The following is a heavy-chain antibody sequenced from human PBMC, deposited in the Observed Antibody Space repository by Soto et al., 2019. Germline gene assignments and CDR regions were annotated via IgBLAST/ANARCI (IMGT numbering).Heavy chain of an antibody. J-gene: IGHJ4*02. V-gene: IGHV3-73*02. D-gene: IGHD6-13*01. CDR2: IKNKYDNYAT. CDR3: TRLAFGSTWYGFDY. CDR1: GFTFSDSA. Sequence: EVQLVESGGGLVQPGGSLKLSCAASGFTFSDSAIHWVRQASGKGLEWVGRIKNKYDNYATAYAASVKDRFTISRDDSKNTAYLQMNSLRTEDTAVYYCTRLAFGSTWYGFDYWGQGTLVTVSS.